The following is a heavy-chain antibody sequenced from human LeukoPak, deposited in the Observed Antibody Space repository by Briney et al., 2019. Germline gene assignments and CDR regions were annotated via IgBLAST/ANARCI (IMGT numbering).Heavy chain of an antibody. CDR1: GGSISSGSYY. V-gene: IGHV4-61*01. J-gene: IGHJ3*02. CDR2: IYYSGST. CDR3: ARYWDYSGAFDI. D-gene: IGHD2-15*01. Sequence: SQTLSLTCTVSGGSISSGSYYWSWIRQPPGKGLEWIGYIYYSGSTNYNPSLKSRVTISVDTSKNQLSLKLSSVTAADTAVYYCARYWDYSGAFDIWGQGTMVTVSS.